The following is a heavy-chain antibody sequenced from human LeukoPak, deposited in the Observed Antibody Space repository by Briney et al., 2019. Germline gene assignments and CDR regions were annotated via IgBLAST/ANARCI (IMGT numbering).Heavy chain of an antibody. CDR2: INHSGST. D-gene: IGHD2-2*01. CDR3: ARGRLSDYYYGMDV. J-gene: IGHJ6*02. V-gene: IGHV4-34*01. Sequence: SETLSHTCAVYGGSFSGYYWSWIRQPPGKGLEWIGEINHSGSTNYNPSLKSRVTISVDTSKNQFSLKLSSVTAADTAVYYCARGRLSDYYYGMDVWGQGTTVTVSS. CDR1: GGSFSGYY.